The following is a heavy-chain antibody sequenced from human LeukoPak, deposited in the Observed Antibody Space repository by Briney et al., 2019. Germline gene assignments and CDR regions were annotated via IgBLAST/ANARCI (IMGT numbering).Heavy chain of an antibody. Sequence: APVKVSCKASGYTFTGYYMHWVRQAPGQGLEWMGWINPNSGGTNYAQKFQGRVTMTRDTSISTAYMELSRLRSDDTAVYYCARDLFSYYYYYYIDVWGKGTTVTVSS. CDR3: ARDLFSYYYYYYIDV. CDR2: INPNSGGT. D-gene: IGHD3-3*01. V-gene: IGHV1-2*02. CDR1: GYTFTGYY. J-gene: IGHJ6*03.